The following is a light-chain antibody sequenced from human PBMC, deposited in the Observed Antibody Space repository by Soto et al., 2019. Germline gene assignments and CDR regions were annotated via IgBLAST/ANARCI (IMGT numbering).Light chain of an antibody. CDR2: DAS. CDR1: QSISSW. J-gene: IGKJ1*01. V-gene: IGKV1-5*01. Sequence: DIKINQSPAALSASKGDRVTITCRASQSISSWLAWYQQKPGKAPKLLIYDASSLESGVPSRFSGSGSGTEFTLTISSLQHDDFDTYYCQHYTIHPWPFGQRTKVDIK. CDR3: QHYTIHPWP.